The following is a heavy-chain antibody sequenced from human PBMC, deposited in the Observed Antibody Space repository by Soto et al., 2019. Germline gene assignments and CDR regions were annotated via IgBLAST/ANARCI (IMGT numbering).Heavy chain of an antibody. CDR2: ISAYNGNT. J-gene: IGHJ4*02. CDR3: ARDAPPADY. V-gene: IGHV1-18*04. Sequence: QVQLVQSGAEVKKPGASVKVSCKASGYTFTSYSISWVRQAPGQGLEWMGWISAYNGNTNYAQMLKGGVTMNTDTSPNTAYVALGSTRSDDTAVYYSARDAPPADYWGQGTLVTVSS. CDR1: GYTFTSYS.